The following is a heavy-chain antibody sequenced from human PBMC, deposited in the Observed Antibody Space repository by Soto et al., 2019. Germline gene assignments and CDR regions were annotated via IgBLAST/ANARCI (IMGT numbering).Heavy chain of an antibody. Sequence: SGKVSCKASGGTFSSYAISWVRQAPGQGLEWMGGIIPIFGTANYAQKFQGRVAITADESTSTAYMELSSLRSEDTAVYYCARGFWRHYGMDVWGQGTTVTVAS. CDR2: IIPIFGTA. V-gene: IGHV1-69*13. CDR1: GGTFSSYA. D-gene: IGHD3-3*01. CDR3: ARGFWRHYGMDV. J-gene: IGHJ6*02.